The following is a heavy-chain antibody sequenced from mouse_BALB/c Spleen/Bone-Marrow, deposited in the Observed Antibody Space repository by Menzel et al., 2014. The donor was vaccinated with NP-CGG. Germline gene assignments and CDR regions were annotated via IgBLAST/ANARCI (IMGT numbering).Heavy chain of an antibody. CDR1: GYSITSGYS. Sequence: EVEVVESGPDLVKPSQSLSLTCTVTGYSITSGYSWHWIRQFPGNKLEWMGYIHYSGSTNYNPSPKSRISITRDTSKNQFFLQLISVTTEDTATYYCARGENYGYDGFAYWGQGTLVTVSA. J-gene: IGHJ3*01. V-gene: IGHV3-1*02. CDR3: ARGENYGYDGFAY. D-gene: IGHD2-2*01. CDR2: IHYSGST.